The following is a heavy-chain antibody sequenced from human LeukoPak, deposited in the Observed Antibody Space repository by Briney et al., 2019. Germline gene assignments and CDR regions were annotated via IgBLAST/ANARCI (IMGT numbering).Heavy chain of an antibody. D-gene: IGHD1-26*01. CDR1: GFTVSSNY. CDR2: IHSGGST. Sequence: GGSLRLSCAASGFTVSSNYMSWVRQAPGKGLEWVSVIHSGGSTYYADSVKGRFTISRDNSKNTLYLQMNSLRAEDTAVYYCARSRWYSDAFDIWGQGTMVTVSS. J-gene: IGHJ3*02. V-gene: IGHV3-66*02. CDR3: ARSRWYSDAFDI.